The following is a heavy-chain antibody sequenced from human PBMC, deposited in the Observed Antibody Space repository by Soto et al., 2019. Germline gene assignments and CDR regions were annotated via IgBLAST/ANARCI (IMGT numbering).Heavy chain of an antibody. CDR2: INAGNGNT. V-gene: IGHV1-3*01. D-gene: IGHD2-15*01. Sequence: ASVKVSCKASGYTFTSCAMHWVRQAPGQRLEWMGWINAGNGNTKYSQKFQGRVTITRDTSAGTAYMELSSLRSEDTAVYYCATGGAYCSGGSCYSSYYYYGMDVWGQGTTVTVSS. CDR1: GYTFTSCA. J-gene: IGHJ6*02. CDR3: ATGGAYCSGGSCYSSYYYYGMDV.